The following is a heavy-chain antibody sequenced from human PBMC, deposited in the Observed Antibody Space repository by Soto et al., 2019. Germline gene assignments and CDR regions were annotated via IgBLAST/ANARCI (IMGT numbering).Heavy chain of an antibody. CDR1: GGSISSSSYY. D-gene: IGHD3-22*01. J-gene: IGHJ1*01. CDR3: ARHASDYGSSGYYYIPEYFQH. V-gene: IGHV4-39*01. Sequence: SETLSLTCTVSGGSISSSSYYWGWIRQPPGKGLEWIGSLYYSGSTYYNPSLKSRVTISVDTSKNQFSLKLSSVTAADTAVYYCARHASDYGSSGYYYIPEYFQHWGQGTLVTVSS. CDR2: LYYSGST.